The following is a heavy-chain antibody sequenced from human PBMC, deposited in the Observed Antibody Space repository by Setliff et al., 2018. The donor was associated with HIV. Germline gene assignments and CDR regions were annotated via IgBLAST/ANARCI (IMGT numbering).Heavy chain of an antibody. D-gene: IGHD3-10*01. Sequence: ASVKVSCKVSGYTLTELSMHWVRQAPGQGLEWMGWINTNTGNPTYAQGFTGRFVFSLDTSVSTAYLQISSLKAEDTAVYYCARDESDSLYYMDYYYMDVWGKGTTVTVSS. CDR1: GYTLTELS. V-gene: IGHV7-4-1*02. J-gene: IGHJ6*03. CDR2: INTNTGNP. CDR3: ARDESDSLYYMDYYYMDV.